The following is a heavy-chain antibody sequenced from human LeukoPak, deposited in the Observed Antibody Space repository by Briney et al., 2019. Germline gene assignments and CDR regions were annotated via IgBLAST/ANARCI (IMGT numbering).Heavy chain of an antibody. CDR3: ARRCSGGSCYLAFDT. V-gene: IGHV4-59*08. D-gene: IGHD2-15*01. J-gene: IGHJ3*02. CDR2: IYYSGST. CDR1: GGSISSYY. Sequence: SETLSLTCTVSGGSISSYYWSWIRQPPRKGLEWIGYIYYSGSTNYNPSLKSRVTISVDTSKNQFSLKLSSVTAADTAVYYCARRCSGGSCYLAFDTWGQGTMVTVSS.